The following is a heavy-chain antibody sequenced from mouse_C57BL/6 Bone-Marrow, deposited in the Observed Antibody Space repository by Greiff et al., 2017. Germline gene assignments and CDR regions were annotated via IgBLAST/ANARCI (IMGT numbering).Heavy chain of an antibody. V-gene: IGHV2-5*01. CDR2: IWRGGST. Sequence: VQLQQSGPGLVQPSQSLSITCTVSGFSLTSYGVHWVRQSPGKGLEWLGVIWRGGSTDYNAAFMSRLSITKDNSKSQVFFKMNSLQADDTAIYYCAKEGYYGSLWYFDVWGRGTTVTVSS. J-gene: IGHJ1*03. CDR3: AKEGYYGSLWYFDV. CDR1: GFSLTSYG. D-gene: IGHD1-1*01.